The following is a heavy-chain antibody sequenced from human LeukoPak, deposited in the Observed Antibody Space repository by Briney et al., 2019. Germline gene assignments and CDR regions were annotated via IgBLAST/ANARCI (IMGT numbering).Heavy chain of an antibody. CDR2: IYYSGST. Sequence: SETLSLTCTVSGGSISSYYWSWIRQPPGKGLEWIGYIYYSGSTNYNPSPKSRVTISVDTSKNQFSLKLSSVTAADTAVYYCARHSDYYYGSGTTDYWGQGTLVTVSS. CDR1: GGSISSYY. CDR3: ARHSDYYYGSGTTDY. J-gene: IGHJ4*02. D-gene: IGHD3-10*01. V-gene: IGHV4-59*08.